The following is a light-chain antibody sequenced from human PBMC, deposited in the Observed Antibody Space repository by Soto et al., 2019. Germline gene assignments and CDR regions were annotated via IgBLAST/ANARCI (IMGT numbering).Light chain of an antibody. J-gene: IGLJ2*01. V-gene: IGLV1-44*01. Sequence: QSVLTQPPSASGTPGQRVTISCSGSSSSIGSNTVNWYQQVPGTAPKLLIYSNNQRPSGVPDRFSGSKSGTSASLAISGLQSEDEADYYCAAWDDSLNGHVVFGGGTKLTVL. CDR2: SNN. CDR1: SSSIGSNT. CDR3: AAWDDSLNGHVV.